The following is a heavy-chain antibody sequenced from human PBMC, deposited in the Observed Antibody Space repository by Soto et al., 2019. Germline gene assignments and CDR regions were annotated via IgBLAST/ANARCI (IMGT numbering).Heavy chain of an antibody. CDR2: IIPIFGTA. CDR3: ASRNGGYFDY. D-gene: IGHD2-15*01. J-gene: IGHJ4*02. CDR1: GGTFSSYA. V-gene: IGHV1-69*13. Sequence: AASVKVSCKASGGTFSSYAISWVRQAPGQGLEWMGGIIPIFGTANYAQKFQGRVTITADESTSTAYMELSSLRSEDTAVYYCASRNGGYFDYWGQGTLVTVSS.